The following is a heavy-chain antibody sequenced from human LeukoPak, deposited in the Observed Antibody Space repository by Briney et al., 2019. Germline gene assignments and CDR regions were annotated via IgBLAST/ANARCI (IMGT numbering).Heavy chain of an antibody. D-gene: IGHD1-26*01. CDR3: AKDRIVGATTSYDYFDY. CDR1: GFTFSSYW. Sequence: PGGSLRLSCAASGFTFSSYWMSWVRQAPGKGLEWVANIKQDGSEKYYVDSVKGRFTISRDNSKNTLYLQMNSLRVEDTAIYYCAKDRIVGATTSYDYFDYWGQGTLVTVSS. V-gene: IGHV3-7*03. J-gene: IGHJ4*02. CDR2: IKQDGSEK.